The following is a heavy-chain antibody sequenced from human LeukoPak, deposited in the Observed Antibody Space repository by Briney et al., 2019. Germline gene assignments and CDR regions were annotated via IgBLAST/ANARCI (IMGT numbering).Heavy chain of an antibody. CDR1: GGSISSYY. Sequence: SETLSLTCTVSGGSISSYYWSWIRQPPGKGLEWIGYIYYSGSTNYNPSLKSRVTISVDTSKNQFSLKLSSVTAADTAVYYCARQRGDALDPWGQGTLVTVSS. J-gene: IGHJ5*02. CDR2: IYYSGST. CDR3: ARQRGDALDP. D-gene: IGHD2-2*01. V-gene: IGHV4-59*08.